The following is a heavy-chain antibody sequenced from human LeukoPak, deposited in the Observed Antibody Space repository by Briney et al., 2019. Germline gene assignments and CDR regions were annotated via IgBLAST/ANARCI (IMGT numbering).Heavy chain of an antibody. CDR3: ARVYTSSWYIDP. CDR2: IYYSGST. Sequence: SETLSLTCTVSGGSISSYYWSWIRQPPGKGLEWIGYIYYSGSTNYNPSLKSRVTISVGTSNNQFSLKLSSVTAADTAVYYCARVYTSSWYIDPWGQGTLVTVSS. J-gene: IGHJ5*02. CDR1: GGSISSYY. D-gene: IGHD6-13*01. V-gene: IGHV4-59*01.